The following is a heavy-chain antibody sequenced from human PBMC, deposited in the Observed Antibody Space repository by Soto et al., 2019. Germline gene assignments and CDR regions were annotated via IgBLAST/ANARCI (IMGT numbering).Heavy chain of an antibody. Sequence: QVQLVGSGGGVVQPGTSLRLSCAPSGFTFSSYVMHWVRQAPGKGLEWVAVVHYDGTKKYYADSVRGRFTISRDNSENILYLQMNSLRPDDTAVYFCARETSYDFWSGPQTMDVWGQGTTVTVSS. CDR3: ARETSYDFWSGPQTMDV. V-gene: IGHV3-33*01. J-gene: IGHJ6*02. CDR2: VHYDGTKK. CDR1: GFTFSSYV. D-gene: IGHD3-3*01.